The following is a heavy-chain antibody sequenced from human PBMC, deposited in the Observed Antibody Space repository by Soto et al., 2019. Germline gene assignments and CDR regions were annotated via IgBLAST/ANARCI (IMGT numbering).Heavy chain of an antibody. CDR2: SRNKANSYTT. J-gene: IGHJ4*02. CDR3: VRDTYNRNWNLDC. V-gene: IGHV3-72*01. D-gene: IGHD1-1*01. CDR1: GFTFSDHY. Sequence: GGSLRLSCSASGFTFSDHYIDWVRQAPGKGLEWVGRSRNKANSYTTEYAASVKGRFTVSRDDSKSSVFLQMNSLKTEDTAVYYCVRDTYNRNWNLDCWGQGNLVTVSS.